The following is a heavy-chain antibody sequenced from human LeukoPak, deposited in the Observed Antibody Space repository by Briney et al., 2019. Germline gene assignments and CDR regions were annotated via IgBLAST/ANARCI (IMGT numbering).Heavy chain of an antibody. CDR1: GFTFSTHA. Sequence: GGSLRLSCAASGFTFSTHAMSWVRQAPGKGLEWVSAVGVSGGNTYYADSVKGRFTISRDNSNNTLYPQMNSLRAEDTALYYCARRNFFDYWGQGTLVTVSS. V-gene: IGHV3-23*01. J-gene: IGHJ4*02. CDR2: VGVSGGNT. CDR3: ARRNFFDY.